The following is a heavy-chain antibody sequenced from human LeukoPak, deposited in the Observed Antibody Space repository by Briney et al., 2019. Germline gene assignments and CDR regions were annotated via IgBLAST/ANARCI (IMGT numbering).Heavy chain of an antibody. CDR2: ISGSGDNM. D-gene: IGHD1-26*01. CDR3: ARDGYSGSYYRLYYFFMDV. J-gene: IGHJ6*03. CDR1: KFTFNNYA. Sequence: GGSLRLSCLASKFTFNNYAMTWVRQAPGKGLEWVSSISGSGDNMDYADSVKGRVTISRDNSENTLYLQMNSLRGEDTAVYYCARDGYSGSYYRLYYFFMDVWGKGTTVTVSS. V-gene: IGHV3-23*01.